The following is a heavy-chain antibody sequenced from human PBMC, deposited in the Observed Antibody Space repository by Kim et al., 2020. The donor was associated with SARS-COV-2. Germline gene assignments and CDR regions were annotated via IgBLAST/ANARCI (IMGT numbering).Heavy chain of an antibody. CDR2: IYYSGST. V-gene: IGHV4-39*01. CDR3: ARYLAQRGSAFDI. CDR1: GGSISSSSYY. Sequence: SETLSLTCTVSGGSISSSSYYWGWIRQPPGKGLEWIGSIYYSGSTYYNPSLKSRVTISVDTSKNQFSLKLSSVTAADTAVYYCARYLAQRGSAFDIWGQGTMVTVSS. D-gene: IGHD3-16*01. J-gene: IGHJ3*02.